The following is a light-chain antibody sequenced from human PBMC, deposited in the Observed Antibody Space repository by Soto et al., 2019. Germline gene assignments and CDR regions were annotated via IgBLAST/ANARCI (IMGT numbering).Light chain of an antibody. J-gene: IGLJ1*01. CDR2: GVS. CDR1: SSDIGGYNY. V-gene: IGLV2-14*01. CDR3: SSYAGSSNV. Sequence: QSALTQPASVSGSPGQSITISCTGTSSDIGGYNYVSWYQQHPGKAPKLMIYGVSNRPSGVSGRFSGSKSGNTASLTVSGLQAEDEADYYCSSYAGSSNVFGTGTKLTVL.